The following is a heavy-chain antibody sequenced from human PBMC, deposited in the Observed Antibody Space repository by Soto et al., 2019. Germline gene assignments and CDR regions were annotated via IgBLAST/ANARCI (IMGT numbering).Heavy chain of an antibody. Sequence: SETLSLTCAVYGGSFSGYYWSWIRQPPGKGLEWIGEINHSGSTNYNPSLKSRVTISVDTSKNQFSLKLSSVTAADTAVYYCARGPHLWPVYWGQGTLVTVSS. D-gene: IGHD3-10*01. CDR1: GGSFSGYY. CDR3: ARGPHLWPVY. J-gene: IGHJ4*02. V-gene: IGHV4-34*01. CDR2: INHSGST.